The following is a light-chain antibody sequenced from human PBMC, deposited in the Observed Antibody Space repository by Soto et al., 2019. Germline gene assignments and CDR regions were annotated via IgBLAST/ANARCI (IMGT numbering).Light chain of an antibody. CDR3: GTWDSGLRAGVV. CDR2: DDN. V-gene: IGLV1-51*01. J-gene: IGLJ2*01. CDR1: SSNIGNNY. Sequence: QSVLTQPPSMSAAPGQKVTISCSGSSSNIGNNYVSWYQQLPGTAPKLLIYDDNKRPSGIPDRFSGSKSATSGTLGITGLQTGDEADYYCGTWDSGLRAGVVFGGGTKLTVL.